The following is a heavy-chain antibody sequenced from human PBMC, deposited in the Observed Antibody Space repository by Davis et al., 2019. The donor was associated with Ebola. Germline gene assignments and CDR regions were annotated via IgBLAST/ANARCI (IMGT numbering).Heavy chain of an antibody. CDR1: GFTFSSYS. V-gene: IGHV3-23*01. CDR3: ARGSYCNTRTCLFDY. CDR2: ISGSGGST. Sequence: PGGSLRLSCAASGFTFSSYSMNWVRQAPGKGLEWVSAISGSGGSTYYADSVKGRFTISRDNSKNTLYLQINSLRAEDTALFYCARGSYCNTRTCLFDYWGQGTLVTVSS. D-gene: IGHD2/OR15-2a*01. J-gene: IGHJ4*02.